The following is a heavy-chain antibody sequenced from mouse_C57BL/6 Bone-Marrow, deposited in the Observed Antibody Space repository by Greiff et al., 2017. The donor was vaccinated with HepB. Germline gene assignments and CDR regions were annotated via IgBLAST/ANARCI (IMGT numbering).Heavy chain of an antibody. J-gene: IGHJ4*01. CDR1: EYEFPSHD. CDR2: INSDGGST. V-gene: IGHV5-2*01. CDR3: ARHLYYGYDDYAMDY. Sequence: EVKLMESGGGLVQPGESLKLSCESNEYEFPSHDMSWVRKTPEKRLELVAAINSDGGSTYYPDTMERRFIISRDNTKKTLYLQMSSLRSEDTALYYCARHLYYGYDDYAMDYWGQGTSVTVSS. D-gene: IGHD2-2*01.